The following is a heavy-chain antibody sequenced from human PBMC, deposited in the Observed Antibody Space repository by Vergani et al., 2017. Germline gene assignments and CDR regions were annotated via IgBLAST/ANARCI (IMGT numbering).Heavy chain of an antibody. D-gene: IGHD4-17*01. CDR1: GFTFTAHG. J-gene: IGHJ3*02. Sequence: VQLVESGGGVVQPGGSLRLSCAASGFTFTAHGLNWVRQAPGQGLEWVSGISGQNFRTHYADSVKGRFTISRDDSKNTVYLQMNSLRAEDTAVYHCARPAAHGDYDALDIWGQGRMVTVSS. CDR3: ARPAAHGDYDALDI. V-gene: IGHV3-23*04. CDR2: ISGQNFRT.